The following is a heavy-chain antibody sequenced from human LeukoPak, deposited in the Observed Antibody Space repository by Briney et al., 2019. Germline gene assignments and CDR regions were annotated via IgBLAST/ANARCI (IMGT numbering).Heavy chain of an antibody. D-gene: IGHD5-18*01. CDR2: IKNKSDGGTT. J-gene: IGHJ4*02. V-gene: IGHV3-15*01. CDR3: TALRIQLSTDF. Sequence: GGSLRLSCAASRFTFSSAWMSWVRQAPGKGLEGVSRIKNKSDGGTTDYAAPVKGRFTISRDNLKNVLYLQMNSLKTQDTAVYYCTALRIQLSTDFWGQGTLVTVSS. CDR1: RFTFSSAW.